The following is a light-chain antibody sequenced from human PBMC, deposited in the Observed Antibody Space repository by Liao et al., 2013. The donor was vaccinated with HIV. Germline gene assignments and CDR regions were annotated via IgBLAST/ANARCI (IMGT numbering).Light chain of an antibody. CDR2: QDT. V-gene: IGLV3-1*01. CDR1: KLGDKY. J-gene: IGLJ3*02. CDR3: QAWDIRTGV. Sequence: SYELTQPRSLSVSPGQTASITCSGDKLGDKYACWYQQKPGQSPVLVIYQDTMRPSGIPERFSGSKSGNTATLTISATQAMDEADYYCQAWDIRTGVFGGGTKLTVL.